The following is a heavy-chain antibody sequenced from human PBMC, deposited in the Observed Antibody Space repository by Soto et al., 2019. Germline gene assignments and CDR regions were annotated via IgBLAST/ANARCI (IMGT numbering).Heavy chain of an antibody. V-gene: IGHV2-5*02. CDR3: AHTGQGLVLGYGDY. J-gene: IGHJ4*02. D-gene: IGHD6-19*01. CDR2: IYWDDDK. Sequence: KESGPTLVKPTQTLTLTCTFSGFSLRTTGVGVAWIRQPPGKALEWLALIYWDDDKRYSPSLKSRLSITKDTSKNQVVLTMTNADPVDTATYYCAHTGQGLVLGYGDYWGQGTLVTVSS. CDR1: GFSLRTTGVG.